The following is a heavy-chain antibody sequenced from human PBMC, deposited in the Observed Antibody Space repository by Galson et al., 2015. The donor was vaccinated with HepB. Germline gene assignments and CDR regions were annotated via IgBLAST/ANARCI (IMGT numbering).Heavy chain of an antibody. CDR1: GFTFSSYW. V-gene: IGHV3-74*01. CDR3: ARRDSSDYYYGMDV. Sequence: SLRLSCAASGFTFSSYWMHWVRHAPGKGLVWVSRINSDGSSTSYADSVKGRFTISRDNAKNTLYLQMNSLRAEDTAVYYCARRDSSDYYYGMDVWGQGTTVTVSS. CDR2: INSDGSST. J-gene: IGHJ6*02.